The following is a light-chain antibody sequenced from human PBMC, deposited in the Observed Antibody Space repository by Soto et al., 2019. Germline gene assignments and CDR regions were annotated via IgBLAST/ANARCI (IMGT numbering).Light chain of an antibody. CDR3: QKYNNWPLT. V-gene: IGKV3-20*01. J-gene: IGKJ4*01. CDR2: GAS. Sequence: EIVLTQSPGTLSLSPGERATLSCRASQSVSSSYLAWYQQKPGQAPRLLIYGASSRATGIPDRFSGSGSGTDFTLTISRLEPEDFEVYYCQKYNNWPLTFGGGTKVDIK. CDR1: QSVSSSY.